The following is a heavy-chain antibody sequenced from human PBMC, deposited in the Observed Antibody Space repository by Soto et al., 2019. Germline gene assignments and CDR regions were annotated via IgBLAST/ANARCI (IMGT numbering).Heavy chain of an antibody. J-gene: IGHJ4*02. CDR1: GFTFSAFG. V-gene: IGHV3-23*01. CDR2: IGSSGTTT. CDR3: AKLITGTTSY. Sequence: EVQLLEYGGGLVQPGGSLRLSCAASGFTFSAFGMTWVRQAPGKRLEWVSSIGSSGTTTYYADSVKGRFTISRDNSKNTLFLQTNSLRVEDTAVYYCAKLITGTTSYWVQGTLVIVSS. D-gene: IGHD1-7*01.